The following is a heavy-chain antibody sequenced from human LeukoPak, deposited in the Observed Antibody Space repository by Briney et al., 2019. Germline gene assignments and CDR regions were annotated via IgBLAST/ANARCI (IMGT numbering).Heavy chain of an antibody. J-gene: IGHJ6*04. CDR2: ISGSGLST. CDR3: AELGITMIGGV. V-gene: IGHV3-23*01. D-gene: IGHD3-10*02. CDR1: GFSFDSYA. Sequence: GSLRLSCEASGFSFDSYAMSWVRQAPGKGLEWVSAISGSGLSTYYADSVKGRFTISRDNSKNTLYLQMNSLRAEDTAVYYCAELGITMIGGVWGKGTTVTISS.